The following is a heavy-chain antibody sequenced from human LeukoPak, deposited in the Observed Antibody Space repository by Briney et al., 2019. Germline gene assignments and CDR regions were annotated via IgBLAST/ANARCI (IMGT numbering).Heavy chain of an antibody. CDR3: ATNYYDSNGYRWYFDY. CDR2: IRGSGGST. J-gene: IGHJ4*02. CDR1: GFTFNAYA. Sequence: GGSLRLSCAASGFTFNAYAMSWVRQAPGKGLQWVSAIRGSGGSTYYADSVKGRFTISRDDSKNTLYLQMNSLRAEDTAVYFCATNYYDSNGYRWYFDYWGKGTLVTVSS. D-gene: IGHD3-22*01. V-gene: IGHV3-23*01.